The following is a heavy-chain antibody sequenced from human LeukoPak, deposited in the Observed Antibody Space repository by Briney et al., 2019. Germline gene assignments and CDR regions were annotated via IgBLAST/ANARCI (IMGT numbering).Heavy chain of an antibody. D-gene: IGHD3-10*01. V-gene: IGHV3-23*01. CDR3: ARGHYYGSGSYDYYFDY. CDR1: GFTFSSYA. Sequence: GGSLRLSCAASGFTFSSYAMSWVRQAPGKGLEWVSAISGSGGSTYYADSVKGRFTISRDNAKNSLYLQMNSPRAEDTAVYYCARGHYYGSGSYDYYFDYWGQGTLVTVSS. CDR2: ISGSGGST. J-gene: IGHJ4*02.